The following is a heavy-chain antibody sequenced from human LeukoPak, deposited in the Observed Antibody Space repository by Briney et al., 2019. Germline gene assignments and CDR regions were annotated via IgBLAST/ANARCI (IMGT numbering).Heavy chain of an antibody. V-gene: IGHV5-51*01. J-gene: IGHJ4*02. CDR3: AIELSWYGGYFDY. CDR2: IYPGHSDT. CDR1: GYSFTSYW. D-gene: IGHD6-13*01. Sequence: GESLKISCKGSGYSFTSYWIGWVRQMPEKGLEWMGIIYPGHSDTRYSPSFQGQVTISADKSISTAYLQWSSLKASDTAMYYCAIELSWYGGYFDYWGQGTLVTVSS.